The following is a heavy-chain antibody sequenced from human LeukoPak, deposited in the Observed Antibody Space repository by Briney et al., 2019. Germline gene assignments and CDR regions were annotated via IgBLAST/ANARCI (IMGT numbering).Heavy chain of an antibody. CDR2: ISAYNGNT. J-gene: IGHJ4*02. D-gene: IGHD4-17*01. CDR3: ARDVFSSVTTAPQFDY. V-gene: IGHV1-18*01. Sequence: ASVKVSCKASGYTFTSYGISWVRQAPGQGLEWMGWISAYNGNTNYAQKLQGRVTMTTDTSTSTAYMELRSLRSDDTAVYYCARDVFSSVTTAPQFDYWGQGTLVTVSS. CDR1: GYTFTSYG.